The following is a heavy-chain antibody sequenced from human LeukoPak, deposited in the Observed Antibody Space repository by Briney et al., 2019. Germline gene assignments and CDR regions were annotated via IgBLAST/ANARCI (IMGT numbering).Heavy chain of an antibody. D-gene: IGHD1-7*01. CDR1: GGTFSSYA. CDR3: ARGITGTTGYYYYYMDV. J-gene: IGHJ6*03. CDR2: IIPIFGTA. V-gene: IGHV1-69*05. Sequence: ASVKVSCKASGGTFSSYAISWVRQAPGQGLEWMGGIIPIFGTANYAQKFQGRVTITTDESTGTAYMELSSLRSEDTAVYYCARGITGTTGYYYYYMDVWGKGTTVTVSS.